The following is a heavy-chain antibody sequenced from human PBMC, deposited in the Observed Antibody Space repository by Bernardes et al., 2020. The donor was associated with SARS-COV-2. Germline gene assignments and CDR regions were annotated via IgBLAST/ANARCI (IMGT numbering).Heavy chain of an antibody. V-gene: IGHV1-69*04. J-gene: IGHJ6*02. CDR1: GGTFSSYA. Sequence: SVKVSCKASGGTFSSYAISWVRQAPGQGLEWMGRIIPILGIATYAQKFQGRVTITADKSTSTAYMELSSLRSEDTAVYYCARDRGITMVRGATYGMDVWGQGTTVTVSS. CDR3: ARDRGITMVRGATYGMDV. CDR2: IIPILGIA. D-gene: IGHD3-10*01.